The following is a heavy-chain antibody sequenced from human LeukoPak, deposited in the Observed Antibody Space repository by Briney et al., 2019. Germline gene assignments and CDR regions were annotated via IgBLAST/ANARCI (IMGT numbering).Heavy chain of an antibody. J-gene: IGHJ3*02. CDR3: AITAGRKNDAFDI. Sequence: SQTLSLTCAISGDSVSSNSAAWNWIRQSPSRGLECQGRTYYKSKRYNDYAVSVKSRITINPDTSKNQFSLQLNSVTPEDTAVYYCAITAGRKNDAFDIWGQGTWSPSLQ. V-gene: IGHV6-1*01. CDR1: GDSVSSNSAA. D-gene: IGHD1-26*01. CDR2: TYYKSKRYN.